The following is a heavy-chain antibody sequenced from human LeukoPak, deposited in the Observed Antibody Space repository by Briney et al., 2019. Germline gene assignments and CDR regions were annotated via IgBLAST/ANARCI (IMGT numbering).Heavy chain of an antibody. J-gene: IGHJ6*04. CDR1: GFTFSSYE. CDR2: ISSSGSTI. Sequence: QPGGSLRLSCAASGFTFSSYEMNWVRQAPGKGPEWVSYISSSGSTIYYADSVKGRFTISRDNAKNSLYLQMNSLRAEDTAVYYCAREVYYYGSGSYSYYYGMDVWGKGTTVTVSS. V-gene: IGHV3-48*03. CDR3: AREVYYYGSGSYSYYYGMDV. D-gene: IGHD3-10*01.